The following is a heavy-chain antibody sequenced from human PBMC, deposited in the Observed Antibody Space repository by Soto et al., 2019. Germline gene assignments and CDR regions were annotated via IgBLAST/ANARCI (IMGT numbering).Heavy chain of an antibody. D-gene: IGHD2-2*02. CDR1: GFTSWDYH. V-gene: IGHV3-11*01. J-gene: IGHJ3*02. CDR3: VREGRSSTSCNTGCAFDI. Sequence: QVQLVEPGGGLVRPGGSLRLSCAASGFTSWDYHMSWIRQAPGKGLEWVSYISRSGSPIYYADSVKGRFTISRDNAENSLYLQMNSLRAEDTAVYYCVREGRSSTSCNTGCAFDIWGQGTMITVSS. CDR2: ISRSGSPI.